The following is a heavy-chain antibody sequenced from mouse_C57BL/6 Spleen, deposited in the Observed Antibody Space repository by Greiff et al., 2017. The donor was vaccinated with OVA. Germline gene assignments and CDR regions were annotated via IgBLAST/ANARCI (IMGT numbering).Heavy chain of an antibody. CDR2: INPGSGDT. D-gene: IGHD1-1*01. CDR3: ARSLITTVVADWYFDV. CDR1: GYAFTNYL. V-gene: IGHV1-54*01. J-gene: IGHJ1*03. Sequence: VQLQQSGAELVRPGTSVKVSCKASGYAFTNYLIEWVKQRPGQGLEWIGVINPGSGDTNYNEKFKGKATLTADKSSSTAYMQLSSLTSEDSAVYFCARSLITTVVADWYFDVWGTGTTVTVSS.